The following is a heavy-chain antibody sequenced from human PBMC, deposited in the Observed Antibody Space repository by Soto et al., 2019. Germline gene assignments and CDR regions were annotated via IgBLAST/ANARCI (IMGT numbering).Heavy chain of an antibody. CDR2: IYYSGST. V-gene: IGHV4-39*01. J-gene: IGHJ5*02. Sequence: SETLSLTCTVSGGSISSSSYYWGWIRQPPGKGLEWIGSIYYSGSTYYNPSLKSRVTISVDTSKNQFSLKLSSVTAADTAVYYCARQTGEGIVVVVAADNWFDPWGQGTLVTVSS. D-gene: IGHD2-15*01. CDR1: GGSISSSSYY. CDR3: ARQTGEGIVVVVAADNWFDP.